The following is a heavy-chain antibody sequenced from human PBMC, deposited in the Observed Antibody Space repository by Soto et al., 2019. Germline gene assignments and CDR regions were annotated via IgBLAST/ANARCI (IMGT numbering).Heavy chain of an antibody. J-gene: IGHJ3*02. D-gene: IGHD5-12*01. V-gene: IGHV4-4*02. CDR2: IYHSGST. CDR1: GGSISSSNW. CDR3: ARRRRGGWRRLTDAFDI. Sequence: QVQLQESGPGLVKPSGTLSLTCAVSGGSISSSNWWSWVRQPPGKGLEWIGEIYHSGSTNYNPYRKSRVTISVDKSKNQVSLKLSSVTAADTAVYYCARRRRGGWRRLTDAFDIWGQGTMVTVSS.